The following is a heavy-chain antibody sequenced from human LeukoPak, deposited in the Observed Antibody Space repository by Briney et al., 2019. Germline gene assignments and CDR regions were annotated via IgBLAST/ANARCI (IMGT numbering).Heavy chain of an antibody. CDR1: GGSFSGYY. CDR2: INHSGST. J-gene: IGHJ3*02. CDR3: ARGPVTARSNAFDI. Sequence: SETLSLTCAVYGGSFSGYYWSWIRQPPGKGLEWIGEINHSGSTNYNPSLKSRVTISVDTSKNQFPLKLSSVTAANTAVYYCARGPVTARSNAFDIWGQGTMVTVSS. D-gene: IGHD6-6*01. V-gene: IGHV4-34*01.